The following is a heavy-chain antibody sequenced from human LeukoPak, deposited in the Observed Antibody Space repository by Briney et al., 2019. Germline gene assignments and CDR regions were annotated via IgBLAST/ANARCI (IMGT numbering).Heavy chain of an antibody. CDR1: GYTFTGYY. Sequence: GASVKVSCKASGYTFTGYYMHWVRQAPGQGLEWTGWINPNSGGTNYAQKFQGGVTMTRDTSISTAYMELSRLRSDDTAVYYCARGQHIVVVTAITVSVDLFDYWGQGTLVTVSS. CDR3: ARGQHIVVVTAITVSVDLFDY. V-gene: IGHV1-2*02. D-gene: IGHD2-21*02. J-gene: IGHJ4*02. CDR2: INPNSGGT.